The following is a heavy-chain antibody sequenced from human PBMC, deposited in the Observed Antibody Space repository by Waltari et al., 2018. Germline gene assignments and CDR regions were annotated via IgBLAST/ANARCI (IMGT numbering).Heavy chain of an antibody. CDR1: AGTFSTST. D-gene: IGHD1-26*01. CDR2: IVPILGLT. V-gene: IGHV1-69*02. J-gene: IGHJ3*01. Sequence: QVQLVQSGAEVTKPGSAVKVSCKASAGTFSTSTVTWVRQAPGKGLDWMGRIVPILGLTYYAQSFQGRVTISADESTSTVYMELRSLTFEDSAVYYCATSQSGTYYDAIVVWGQGTKVT. CDR3: ATSQSGTYYDAIVV.